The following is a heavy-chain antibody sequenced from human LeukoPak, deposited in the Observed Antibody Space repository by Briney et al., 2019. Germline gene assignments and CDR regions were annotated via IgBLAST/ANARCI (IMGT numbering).Heavy chain of an antibody. Sequence: ASVKVSCKASGYTFTSYDINWVRQATGQGLEWMGWMNPNSGNTGYAQKFQGRVTITGNTSISTAYMELSSLRSEDTAVYYCARHGYDFWSGYSVFDYWGQGTLVTVSS. J-gene: IGHJ4*02. CDR3: ARHGYDFWSGYSVFDY. V-gene: IGHV1-8*03. D-gene: IGHD3-3*01. CDR1: GYTFTSYD. CDR2: MNPNSGNT.